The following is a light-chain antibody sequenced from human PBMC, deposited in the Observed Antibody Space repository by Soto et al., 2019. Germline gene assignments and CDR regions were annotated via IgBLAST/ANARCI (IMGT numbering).Light chain of an antibody. V-gene: IGKV3-11*01. Sequence: EIVLTQSPGTLSLSPGERATLSCRASQSISNYLAWYQHKPGQAPRLLISDSSKRASGVPARFSGSGSGTDFTLTISSLAPEDFAVYYWQQRSQWPPLTFGGGTTVEIK. J-gene: IGKJ4*01. CDR3: QQRSQWPPLT. CDR2: DSS. CDR1: QSISNY.